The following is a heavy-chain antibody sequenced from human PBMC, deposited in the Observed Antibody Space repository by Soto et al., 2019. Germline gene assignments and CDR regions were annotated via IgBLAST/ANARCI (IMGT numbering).Heavy chain of an antibody. D-gene: IGHD2-2*01. CDR3: ARVVPGAEAWFGP. V-gene: IGHV1-18*01. CDR2: ISLYSDGT. CDR1: GYTFSNYG. Sequence: QVQLVQFGGEVKRPGASVEVSCKTSGYTFSNYGITWVRQAPGQPLEWLGWISLYSDGTNYAQKFQGRVSMTTDTSTTTAYMELRSLRSDDTAVYYCARVVPGAEAWFGPWGQGTLVTVSS. J-gene: IGHJ5*02.